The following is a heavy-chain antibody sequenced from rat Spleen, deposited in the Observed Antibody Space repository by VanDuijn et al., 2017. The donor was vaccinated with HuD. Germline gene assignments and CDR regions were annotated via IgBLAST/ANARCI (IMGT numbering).Heavy chain of an antibody. CDR2: ISYDGSST. J-gene: IGHJ2*01. V-gene: IGHV5-29*01. CDR1: GFTFSDYY. CDR3: ARHYYHDY. Sequence: EVQLVESDGGLVQPGRSLKLSCAASGFTFSDYYMAWVRQAPTKGLEWVATISYDGSSTYYRDSVKGRFTISRDNAKSTLYLQMDSLRSEDTATYYCARHYYHDYWGQGVMVTVSS. D-gene: IGHD1-1*01.